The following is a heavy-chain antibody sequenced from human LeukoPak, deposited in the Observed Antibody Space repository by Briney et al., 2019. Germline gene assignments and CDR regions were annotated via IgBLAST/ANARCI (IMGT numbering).Heavy chain of an antibody. V-gene: IGHV4-61*01. CDR1: GGSVSSRSYH. CDR2: IYYSGST. CDR3: ARVRGYSGYDSHFDY. J-gene: IGHJ4*02. Sequence: SDTLSLTRTVSGGSVSSRSYHWSWIRQPPGKGLEWIRYIYYSGSTNYNPSLKSRVIISVDTYKHQFSLKLSSVTAADTAVYYCARVRGYSGYDSHFDYWGQGTLVTVSS. D-gene: IGHD5-12*01.